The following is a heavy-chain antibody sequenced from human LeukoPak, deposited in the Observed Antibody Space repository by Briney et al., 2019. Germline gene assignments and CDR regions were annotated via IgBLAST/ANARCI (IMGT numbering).Heavy chain of an antibody. CDR2: INHSGST. CDR3: ARPQDCSSTSCSQYFQH. D-gene: IGHD2-2*01. Sequence: PSETLSLTCAVYGGSLRGYYWSWIRQPPGKGLEWIGEINHSGSTNYNPSLKSRVTISVDTSKNQFSLKLSSATAADTAVYYCARPQDCSSTSCSQYFQHWGQGTLVTVSS. CDR1: GGSLRGYY. V-gene: IGHV4-34*01. J-gene: IGHJ1*01.